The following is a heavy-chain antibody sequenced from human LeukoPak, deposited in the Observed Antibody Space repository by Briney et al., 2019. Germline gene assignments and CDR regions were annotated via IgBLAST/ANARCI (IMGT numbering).Heavy chain of an antibody. Sequence: SETLSLTCTVSGGSVSSGSYYWSWIRQPPGKGLEWIGYIYYSGSTNYNPSLKSRVTISVDTSKNQFSLKLSSVTAADTAVYYCARDVLNDYYYYGMDVWGQGTTVIVSS. V-gene: IGHV4-61*01. D-gene: IGHD1-1*01. CDR1: GGSVSSGSYY. CDR3: ARDVLNDYYYYGMDV. CDR2: IYYSGST. J-gene: IGHJ6*02.